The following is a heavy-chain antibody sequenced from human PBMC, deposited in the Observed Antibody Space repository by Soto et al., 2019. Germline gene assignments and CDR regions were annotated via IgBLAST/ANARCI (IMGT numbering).Heavy chain of an antibody. D-gene: IGHD1-1*01. Sequence: PGGSLRLSCAASGFTFSSYSMNWVRQAPGKGLEWVSSISSSSSYIYYADSVKGRFTISRDNAKNSLYLQMNSLRAEDTAVYYCARDPHVHLERHYSVMDVWGKGTTVPVSS. CDR2: ISSSSSYI. CDR1: GFTFSSYS. J-gene: IGHJ6*04. V-gene: IGHV3-21*01. CDR3: ARDPHVHLERHYSVMDV.